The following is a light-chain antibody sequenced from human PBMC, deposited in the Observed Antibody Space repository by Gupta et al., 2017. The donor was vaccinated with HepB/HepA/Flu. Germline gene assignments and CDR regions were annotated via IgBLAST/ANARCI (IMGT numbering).Light chain of an antibody. CDR2: AAS. Sequence: DIQMTQSPSSLSASVGDRVTITCRASQSISSYLNWYQQKPGKAPKLLIYAASSLQSGVPSRFIGSRSGTDFTLTISSLQPEDFATYYCQQSYSTPVETFGQGTKVEIK. CDR1: QSISSY. J-gene: IGKJ1*01. V-gene: IGKV1-39*01. CDR3: QQSYSTPVET.